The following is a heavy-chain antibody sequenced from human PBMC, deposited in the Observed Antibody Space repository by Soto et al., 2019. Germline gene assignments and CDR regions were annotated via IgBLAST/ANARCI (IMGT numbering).Heavy chain of an antibody. CDR3: AKDWYFGSTIFGLMFDY. J-gene: IGHJ4*02. V-gene: IGHV3-23*01. CDR2: ISGSGGST. Sequence: GGSLRLSCAASGFTFSSYAMSWVRQAPGKGLEWVPAISGSGGSTNYADSVMGRFTISRDNSKNTLYLQMNSLRAEDTAVYYCAKDWYFGSTIFGLMFDYWGQGTLVTVSS. D-gene: IGHD3-3*01. CDR1: GFTFSSYA.